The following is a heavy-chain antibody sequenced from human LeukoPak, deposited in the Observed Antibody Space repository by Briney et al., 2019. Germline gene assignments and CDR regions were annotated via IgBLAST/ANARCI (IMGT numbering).Heavy chain of an antibody. J-gene: IGHJ6*02. V-gene: IGHV4-34*01. CDR1: GGSFSGYY. D-gene: IGHD6-19*01. CDR2: INHSGST. Sequence: SETLSLTCAVYGGSFSGYYWSWIRQPPGKGLEWIGEINHSGSTNYNPSLKSRVTMSVDTSKNQFSLKLSSVTAADTAVYYCARAVADNYYYYGMDVWGQGTTVTVSS. CDR3: ARAVADNYYYYGMDV.